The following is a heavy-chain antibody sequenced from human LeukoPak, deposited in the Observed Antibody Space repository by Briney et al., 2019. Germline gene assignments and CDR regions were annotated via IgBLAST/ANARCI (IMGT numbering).Heavy chain of an antibody. V-gene: IGHV4-59*01. CDR1: GGSISNYY. CDR3: ARVGRGDYTWGSYSFDY. Sequence: SETLSLTCTVSGGSISNYYWTWIRQPPGKGLEWIGYISYSGSRNYNTSLKSRVTISVDTSKNQFSLNLSSVTTAETAVYYCARVGRGDYTWGSYSFDYWGQGTLVTVSA. D-gene: IGHD3-16*01. CDR2: ISYSGSR. J-gene: IGHJ4*02.